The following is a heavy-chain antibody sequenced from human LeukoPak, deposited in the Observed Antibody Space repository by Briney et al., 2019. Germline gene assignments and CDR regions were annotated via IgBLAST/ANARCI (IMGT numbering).Heavy chain of an antibody. J-gene: IGHJ4*02. V-gene: IGHV1-2*02. Sequence: ASVKVSCKASGYTFTGYYMHWVRQAPGQGLEWMGWINPNSGGTNYAQKFQGRVTMTRDTSISTAYMELSRLRSDDTAVYYCARTQGLSGSYRGSYWGQGTLVTVSS. CDR1: GYTFTGYY. CDR3: ARTQGLSGSYRGSY. CDR2: INPNSGGT. D-gene: IGHD1-26*01.